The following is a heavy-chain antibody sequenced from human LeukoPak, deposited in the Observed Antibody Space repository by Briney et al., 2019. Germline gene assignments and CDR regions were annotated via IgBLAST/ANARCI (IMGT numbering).Heavy chain of an antibody. CDR1: GFTFSTYS. V-gene: IGHV3-21*01. J-gene: IGHJ6*03. D-gene: IGHD2/OR15-2a*01. Sequence: GGPLRLSCAASGFTFSTYSMNGFRQAPGKGLEWVAFIRSSSTYTHYADSVKGRVTISRDNDKNSLYLQMDSLRAEDTAVYYCARADTSEYYMDVWGKGTTVIVSS. CDR3: ARADTSEYYMDV. CDR2: IRSSSTYT.